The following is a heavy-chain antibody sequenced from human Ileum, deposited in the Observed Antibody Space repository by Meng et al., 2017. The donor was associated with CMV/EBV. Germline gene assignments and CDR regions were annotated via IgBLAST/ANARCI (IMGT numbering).Heavy chain of an antibody. J-gene: IGHJ4*02. CDR3: VREEFV. V-gene: IGHV3-66*02. CDR2: IYSGGST. Sequence: EGQFMESGGGLVQPGGSLRLSCVASTFSVTNTYMTWVRQAPGKGLEWVSTIYSGGSTEHADSVKGRFTISRDHSKNTVYLQMNDLRVEDTALYYGVREEFVWGQGTLVTVSS. CDR1: TFSVTNTY. D-gene: IGHD3-10*01.